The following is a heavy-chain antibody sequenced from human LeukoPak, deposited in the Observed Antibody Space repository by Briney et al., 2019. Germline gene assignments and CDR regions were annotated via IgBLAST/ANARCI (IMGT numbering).Heavy chain of an antibody. CDR1: GFTFSTHT. CDR3: ARGLYYMDV. Sequence: PGGSLRLSCAASGFTFSTHTVAWVRQAPGKGLECLSYISGSTSVIYYADSVKGRFTISRDNAKNSLYLQMSSLKAEDTAVYYCARGLYYMDVWGKGTTVTVSS. J-gene: IGHJ6*03. V-gene: IGHV3-48*01. CDR2: ISGSTSVI.